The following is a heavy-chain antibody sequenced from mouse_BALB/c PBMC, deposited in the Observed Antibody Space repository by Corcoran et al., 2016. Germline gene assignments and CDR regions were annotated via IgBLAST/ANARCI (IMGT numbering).Heavy chain of an antibody. CDR2: INTYTGEP. V-gene: IGHV9-1*02. Sequence: QIQLVQSGPELKKPGETVKISCKASGYTFTNYGMNWVKQAPGKGLKWMGWINTYTGEPTYPDDFKGRFAFSLETSASTAYLQINNLKNEDMATYFCAREPYAMDYWGQGTSVTVSS. J-gene: IGHJ4*01. CDR1: GYTFTNYG. CDR3: AREPYAMDY.